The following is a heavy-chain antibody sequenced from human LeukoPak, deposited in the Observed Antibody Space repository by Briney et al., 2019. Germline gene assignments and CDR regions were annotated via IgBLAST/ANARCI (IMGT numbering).Heavy chain of an antibody. V-gene: IGHV3-74*01. D-gene: IGHD6-19*01. CDR1: GFTFSSYW. Sequence: GGSLRLSCAASGFTFSSYWMHWVRQAPGKGLVRVSRINSDGYSISYADSVKGRFTISRENAKNTLYLQMNSLSVEDTAVYYCARATAVAGTDSWGQGTLVTVSS. CDR3: ARATAVAGTDS. CDR2: INSDGYSI. J-gene: IGHJ4*02.